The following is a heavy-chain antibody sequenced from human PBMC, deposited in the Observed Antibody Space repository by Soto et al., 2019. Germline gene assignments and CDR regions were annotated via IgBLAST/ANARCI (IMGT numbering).Heavy chain of an antibody. CDR3: ARTTITGTTEWFDP. CDR2: IYYSGST. Sequence: SETLSLTCTVSGGSISSGGYYWSWIRQHPGKGLEWIGYIYYSGSTYYNPSLKSRVTISVDTSKNQFSLKLSSVTAADTAVYYCARTTITGTTEWFDPWGQGTLVTVSS. V-gene: IGHV4-31*03. D-gene: IGHD1-7*01. J-gene: IGHJ5*02. CDR1: GGSISSGGYY.